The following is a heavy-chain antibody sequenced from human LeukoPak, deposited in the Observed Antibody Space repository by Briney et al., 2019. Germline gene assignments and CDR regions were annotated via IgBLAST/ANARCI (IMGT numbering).Heavy chain of an antibody. V-gene: IGHV3-30*04. CDR2: ISHDGTYK. CDR3: ASVADY. J-gene: IGHJ4*02. Sequence: GGSLRLSCAASGFTITTYAMTWVRQAPGKGLESVAVISHDGTYKNYADFVKGRFTISRDTSKNTVYLQMNSLRSEDTAVYYCASVADYWGQGTLVTISS. CDR1: GFTITTYA.